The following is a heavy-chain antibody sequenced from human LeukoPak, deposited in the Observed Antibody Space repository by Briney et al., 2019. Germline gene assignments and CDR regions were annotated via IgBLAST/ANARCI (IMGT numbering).Heavy chain of an antibody. CDR1: GLTFRNYA. CDR2: ISSRGGIT. J-gene: IGHJ4*02. V-gene: IGHV3-23*01. D-gene: IGHD5-12*01. CDR3: AKTPNSGYDSDFDF. Sequence: GSLGLSCAASGLTFRNYAMSWVRQAPGKGLEWVSTISSRGGITSQEHSVKGSFTISRDNSKNTLFLQMDSLRAEDTAVYYCAKTPNSGYDSDFDFWGQSILHTVSS.